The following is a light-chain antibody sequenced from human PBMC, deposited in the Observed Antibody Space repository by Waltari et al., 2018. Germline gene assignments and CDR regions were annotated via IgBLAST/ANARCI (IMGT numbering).Light chain of an antibody. CDR3: HQYNNWPRT. CDR2: GAS. J-gene: IGKJ1*01. CDR1: QSVGSK. Sequence: EIVMTQSPATLSVSPGERATLSCRASQSVGSKLAWYQQKPGQAPRLLIYGASTRATGTPARSSGSGSGTEFTLTISSLQSEDFAVYYCHQYNNWPRTFGQGTKVEIK. V-gene: IGKV3-15*01.